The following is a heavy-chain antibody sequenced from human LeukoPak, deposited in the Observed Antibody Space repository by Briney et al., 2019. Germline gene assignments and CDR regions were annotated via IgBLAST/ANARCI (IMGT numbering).Heavy chain of an antibody. Sequence: SETLSLTCAVYGGSFSGYYWSWIRQPPGKGLEWIGYIYYSGSTNYNPSLKSRVTISVDTSKNQFSLKLSSVTAADTAVYYCARGSVILDWFDPSGQGTLVTVSS. CDR3: ARGSVILDWFDP. CDR1: GGSFSGYY. D-gene: IGHD3-9*01. V-gene: IGHV4-59*01. J-gene: IGHJ5*02. CDR2: IYYSGST.